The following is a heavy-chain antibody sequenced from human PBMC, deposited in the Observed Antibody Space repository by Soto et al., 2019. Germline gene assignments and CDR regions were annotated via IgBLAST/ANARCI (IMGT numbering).Heavy chain of an antibody. CDR1: GAPITWGDYS. CDR2: IFHGGST. CDR3: AGRHRSGYYIDY. V-gene: IGHV4-30-2*05. D-gene: IGHD3-22*01. Sequence: SETLSLTCAISGAPITWGDYSWNWIRQPPGKGLEWIGYIFHGGSTYYNPSLRSRVTISVDTSKNQFSLKLSSVTAADTAVYYCAGRHRSGYYIDYWGQGTLVTVSS. J-gene: IGHJ4*02.